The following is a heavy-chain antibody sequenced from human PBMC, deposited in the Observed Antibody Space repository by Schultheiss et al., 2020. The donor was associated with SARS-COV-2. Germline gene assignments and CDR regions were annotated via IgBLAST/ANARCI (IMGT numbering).Heavy chain of an antibody. J-gene: IGHJ5*02. Sequence: ASVKVSCKTSGYTFTRHYMHWVRQAPGQGLEWMGTIHPRGGDTRYTQKFQGRVTMTRDTSTSTVYMELTSLRSDDTAVYFCAREGYRGGNWLDRWGQGTLVTVSS. CDR3: AREGYRGGNWLDR. D-gene: IGHD5-24*01. CDR1: GYTFTRHY. V-gene: IGHV1-46*01. CDR2: IHPRGGDT.